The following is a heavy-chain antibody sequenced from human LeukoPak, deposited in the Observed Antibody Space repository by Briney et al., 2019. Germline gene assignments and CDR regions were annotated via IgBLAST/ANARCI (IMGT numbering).Heavy chain of an antibody. CDR3: ARDRQEYSSSWYVRYFDY. CDR2: ISYDGSNK. J-gene: IGHJ4*02. Sequence: QPGGSLRLSCAASGFTFSGYAMHWVRQAPCKGLEWVAVISYDGSNKYYADSVKGRFTISRDNSKNTLYLQMNSLRAEDTAVYYCARDRQEYSSSWYVRYFDYWGQGTLVTVSS. V-gene: IGHV3-30*04. D-gene: IGHD6-13*01. CDR1: GFTFSGYA.